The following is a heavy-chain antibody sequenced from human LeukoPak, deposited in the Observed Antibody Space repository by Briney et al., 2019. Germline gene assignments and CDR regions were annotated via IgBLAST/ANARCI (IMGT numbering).Heavy chain of an antibody. D-gene: IGHD2-15*01. CDR3: ARVYCSGGSCYYVY. Sequence: GASVKVSCKASGYTFTGYYMHWVRQAPGQGLEWMGWINPNSGGTNYAQKFQGRVTMTRDTSISTAYMELSRLRSDDTAVYYCARVYCSGGSCYYVYWGQGTLVTVSS. V-gene: IGHV1-2*02. CDR1: GYTFTGYY. J-gene: IGHJ4*02. CDR2: INPNSGGT.